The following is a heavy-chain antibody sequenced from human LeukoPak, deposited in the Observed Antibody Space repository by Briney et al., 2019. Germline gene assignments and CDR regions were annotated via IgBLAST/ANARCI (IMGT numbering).Heavy chain of an antibody. D-gene: IGHD6-19*01. J-gene: IGHJ4*02. CDR3: ARHPSSGWYERYFDY. V-gene: IGHV3-53*01. CDR1: GFTVSSNY. CDR2: IYSGGTT. Sequence: GGSLRLSCAASGFTVSSNYVSWVRQAPGKGLEWVSVIYSGGTTYYADSVKGRFTISRDNSKNTLYLQMNSLRAEDTAVYYCARHPSSGWYERYFDYWGQGTLVTVSS.